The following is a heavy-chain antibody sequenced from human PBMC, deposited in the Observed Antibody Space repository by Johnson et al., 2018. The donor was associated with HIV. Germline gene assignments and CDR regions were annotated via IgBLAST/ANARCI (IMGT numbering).Heavy chain of an antibody. Sequence: QVQLVESGGGLVKPGGSLRLSCAASGFTFSDYYMSWIRQAPGKGLEWVSYISSSGSTRYYADSVKGRFTISTDNAKNSLYLQMHSRRAEDTDLYYCARGGGDCGGDCFLGAFDIWGQGTMVTVSS. J-gene: IGHJ3*02. CDR1: GFTFSDYY. CDR3: ARGGGDCGGDCFLGAFDI. CDR2: ISSSGSTR. D-gene: IGHD2-21*01. V-gene: IGHV3-11*04.